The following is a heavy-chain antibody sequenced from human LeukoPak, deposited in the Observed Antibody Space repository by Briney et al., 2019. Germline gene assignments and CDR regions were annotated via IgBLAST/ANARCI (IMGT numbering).Heavy chain of an antibody. CDR3: VKNARGSNGSRFVY. CDR2: ISGSGGRT. Sequence: PGGSLRLSCAASGFTFSSYAMSWVRQAPGKGLEWVSAISGSGGRTYYVDSVKGRFTISRDNSKKTLYLQMNSLRAEDTAVYYCVKNARGSNGSRFVYWREGTLVSVSS. D-gene: IGHD2-8*01. V-gene: IGHV3-23*01. CDR1: GFTFSSYA. J-gene: IGHJ4*02.